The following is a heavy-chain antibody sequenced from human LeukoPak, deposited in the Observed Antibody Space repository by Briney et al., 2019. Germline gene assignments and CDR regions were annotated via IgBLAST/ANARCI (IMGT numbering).Heavy chain of an antibody. CDR3: ASSTGSGSYYPLFDY. Sequence: TLSLTCTVSGGCISSGSYSWNWIRQPAGKGLEWIGRIYTSGSTNYNPSLKSRVTMSVDTSKNQFSMKLSSVTAADTAVYYCASSTGSGSYYPLFDYWGQGTLVTVSS. J-gene: IGHJ4*02. V-gene: IGHV4-61*02. CDR1: GGCISSGSYS. CDR2: IYTSGST. D-gene: IGHD3-10*01.